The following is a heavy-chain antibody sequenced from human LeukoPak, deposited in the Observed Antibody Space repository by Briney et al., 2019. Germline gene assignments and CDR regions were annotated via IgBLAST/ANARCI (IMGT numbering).Heavy chain of an antibody. V-gene: IGHV4-59*01. CDR3: ARAVYYYIWRYDRGV. J-gene: IGHJ6*02. CDR1: SGSISCSY. D-gene: IGHD3-10*01. Sequence: SETLSLTRSVSSGSISCSYARWIRQPPGKGLEWIGYVYKSGRTNYNPSLKSRATISGDTSKDQFSLNLSSVTAADTAVYYCARAVYYYIWRYDRGVGGQGTTVTVSS. CDR2: VYKSGRT.